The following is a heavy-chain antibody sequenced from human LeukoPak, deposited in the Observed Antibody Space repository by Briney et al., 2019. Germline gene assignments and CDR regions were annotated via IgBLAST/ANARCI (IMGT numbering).Heavy chain of an antibody. Sequence: GASVKVSCKASGYTFTGYYMHWVRQAPGQGLEWMGWINPNSGGTNYAQKFQGRVTMTRDPSISTAYMELSRLRSDDTAVYYCARAPYSGVVVTLYYFDYWGQGTLVTVSS. J-gene: IGHJ4*02. CDR2: INPNSGGT. CDR1: GYTFTGYY. D-gene: IGHD3-22*01. CDR3: ARAPYSGVVVTLYYFDY. V-gene: IGHV1-2*02.